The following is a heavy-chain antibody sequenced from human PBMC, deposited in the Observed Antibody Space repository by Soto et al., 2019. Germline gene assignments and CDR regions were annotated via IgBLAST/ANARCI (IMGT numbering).Heavy chain of an antibody. CDR2: IRVGGGDT. Sequence: EVRLLESGGGLAQPGGSRRLSCAASGFTFSSSAMNWVRQAPGKGLEWVSSIRVGGGDTFYADSVRGRFTVSRDISRNTLYLQMNSLRAEDTAIYYCAKCSVGTVRTGGWCNWFDPWGQGNLVTVSS. J-gene: IGHJ5*02. CDR1: GFTFSSSA. D-gene: IGHD2-8*02. CDR3: AKCSVGTVRTGGWCNWFDP. V-gene: IGHV3-23*01.